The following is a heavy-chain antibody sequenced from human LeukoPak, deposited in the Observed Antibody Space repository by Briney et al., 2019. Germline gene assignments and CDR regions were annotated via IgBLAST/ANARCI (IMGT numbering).Heavy chain of an antibody. CDR2: IFHSGSI. V-gene: IGHV4-59*12. CDR3: ARVSYGDYNYYYMDV. Sequence: SETLSLTCSVLKDSISSYYWSWIRQPPGKGLEWIGYIFHSGSINYNPSLKSRVTMSVDTSKNQFSLKLSSVTAADTAVYYCARVSYGDYNYYYMDVWGKGTTVTISS. CDR1: KDSISSYY. J-gene: IGHJ6*03. D-gene: IGHD4-17*01.